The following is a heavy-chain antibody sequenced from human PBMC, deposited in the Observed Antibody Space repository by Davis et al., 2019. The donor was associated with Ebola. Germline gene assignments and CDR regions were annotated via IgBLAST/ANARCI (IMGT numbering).Heavy chain of an antibody. J-gene: IGHJ4*02. V-gene: IGHV1-18*04. CDR1: GYTFTNYG. Sequence: ASVKVSCKTSGYTFTNYGITWVQQAPGQGLEWMGWINPHNGNTNYAQNVQGRVTMTTDTSTSTAYMEVGTLRSDDTAVYYCARAQFPTTSDHWGQGTLVTVSS. D-gene: IGHD1-1*01. CDR2: INPHNGNT. CDR3: ARAQFPTTSDH.